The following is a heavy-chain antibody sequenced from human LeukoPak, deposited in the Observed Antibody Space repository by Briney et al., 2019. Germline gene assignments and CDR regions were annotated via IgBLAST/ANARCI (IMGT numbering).Heavy chain of an antibody. V-gene: IGHV3-30*01. CDR3: TREERGYIPAF. J-gene: IGHJ4*02. Sequence: GRSLGLSCAASGFTFSNYAMHWVRQIPGKGLEWVAFVSYDGSWDSHSDSVKGRFTISRDDSKNTLYLQMTRLRAEDTAVYYCTREERGYIPAFWGQGTLVTVSS. D-gene: IGHD3-16*02. CDR1: GFTFSNYA. CDR2: VSYDGSWD.